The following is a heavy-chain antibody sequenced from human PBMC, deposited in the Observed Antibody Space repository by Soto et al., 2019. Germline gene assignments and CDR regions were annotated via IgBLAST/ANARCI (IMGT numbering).Heavy chain of an antibody. J-gene: IGHJ4*02. D-gene: IGHD3-22*01. CDR3: ARGSYYYDSSGYYHD. Sequence: QVQLQESGPGLVKPSQTLSLTCTVSGGSISSGDYYWSWIRQPPGKGLEWIGYIYYSGSTYYNPSLKSRVTISVDTSKNQLSLKLSSVTAADTAVYYCARGSYYYDSSGYYHDWGQGTLVTVSS. CDR2: IYYSGST. CDR1: GGSISSGDYY. V-gene: IGHV4-30-4*01.